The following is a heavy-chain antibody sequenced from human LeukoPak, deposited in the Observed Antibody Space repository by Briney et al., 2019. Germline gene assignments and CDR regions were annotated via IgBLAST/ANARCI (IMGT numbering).Heavy chain of an antibody. CDR1: GGSISSSY. J-gene: IGHJ5*02. CDR3: ARDVIIGSSGRPTNTRFDP. Sequence: SETLSLTCTVSGGSISSSYWSWIRQPPGKGLEWIGYIYYSGTTKYNPFLKSRVTISVDTSKNHFSLKLRSVTAADTAVYYCARDVIIGSSGRPTNTRFDPWGQGTLVTVSS. V-gene: IGHV4-59*01. D-gene: IGHD3-22*01. CDR2: IYYSGTT.